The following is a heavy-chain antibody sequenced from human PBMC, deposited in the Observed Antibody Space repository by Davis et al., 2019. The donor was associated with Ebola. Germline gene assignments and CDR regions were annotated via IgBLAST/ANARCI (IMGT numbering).Heavy chain of an antibody. CDR2: IYYSGST. CDR1: GGSVSSGGYY. Sequence: MPSETLSLTCTVSGGSVSSGGYYWNWIRQPPGKGLEWIGYIYYSGSTDYSPSLRGRVTISLDTSKNQFSLRLNSVPAADTGVCYCARSHSDWLLPFDYWGQGTLATVSS. D-gene: IGHD3-9*01. J-gene: IGHJ4*02. V-gene: IGHV4-61*08. CDR3: ARSHSDWLLPFDY.